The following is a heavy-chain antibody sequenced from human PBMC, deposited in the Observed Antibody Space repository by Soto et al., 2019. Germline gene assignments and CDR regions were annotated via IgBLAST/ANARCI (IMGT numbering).Heavy chain of an antibody. CDR1: GFTFTSIW. J-gene: IGHJ5*02. V-gene: IGHV3-7*01. CDR2: IKQDGSEK. D-gene: IGHD3-3*01. Sequence: GGSLRPSCAVYGFTFTSIWMSWVRQAPGKGLEWVANIKQDGSEKYYVDSVKGRFTISRDNAKNSLYLQMNSLRAEDTAVYYCARGVAIFPNWFDPWGQGTLVTVSS. CDR3: ARGVAIFPNWFDP.